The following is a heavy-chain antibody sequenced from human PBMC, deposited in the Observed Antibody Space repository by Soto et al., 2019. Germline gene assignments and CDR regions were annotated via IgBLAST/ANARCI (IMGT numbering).Heavy chain of an antibody. CDR3: ASCSRWYRRNWLDH. D-gene: IGHD6-13*01. V-gene: IGHV4-39*01. CDR1: GGSISSSSYY. Sequence: SETLSLTCTVSGGSISSSSYYWGWIRQPPGKGLEWIGSIYYSGSTYYNPSLKSRVTISVDTCKNQFSLKLSSVTAADTAVYYCASCSRWYRRNWLDHSGQGTVVTVSS. CDR2: IYYSGST. J-gene: IGHJ5*02.